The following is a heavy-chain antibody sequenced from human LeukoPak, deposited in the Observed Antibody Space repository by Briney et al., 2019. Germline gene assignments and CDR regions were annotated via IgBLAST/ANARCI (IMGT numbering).Heavy chain of an antibody. CDR1: GYTFTGYY. CDR3: ASHTRGTTVTPDDWYFDL. V-gene: IGHV1-46*01. CDR2: INPSGGST. D-gene: IGHD4-17*01. Sequence: ASVKVSCKASGYTFTGYYMHWVRQAPGQGLEWMGIINPSGGSTSYAQKFQGRVTMTRDTSTSTVYMELSSLRSEDTAVYYCASHTRGTTVTPDDWYFDLWGRGTLVTVSS. J-gene: IGHJ2*01.